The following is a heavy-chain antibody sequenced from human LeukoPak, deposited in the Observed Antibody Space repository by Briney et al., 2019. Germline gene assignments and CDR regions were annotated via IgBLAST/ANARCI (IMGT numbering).Heavy chain of an antibody. J-gene: IGHJ4*02. CDR2: ISGSGGST. CDR3: ARGLITMVRGALDY. CDR1: GFTFSSYA. V-gene: IGHV3-23*01. Sequence: GGSLRLSCAASGFTFSSYAMSWVRQAPGKGLGWVSAISGSGGSTYYADSVKGRFTISRDNSKNTLYLQMNSLRAEDTAVYYCARGLITMVRGALDYWGQGTLVTVSS. D-gene: IGHD3-10*01.